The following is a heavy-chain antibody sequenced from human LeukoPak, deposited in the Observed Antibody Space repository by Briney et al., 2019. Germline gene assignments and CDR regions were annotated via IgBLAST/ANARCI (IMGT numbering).Heavy chain of an antibody. Sequence: ASVKVSCKASGYTFTSYDINWGRQATGPGLGWRGWMNPTIGNTGPAKKFQGRVTLTIDTSTSTVYMELRSLASHHTAVYYCASRQLERQAHYYLDVWGKGTTVFVSS. CDR2: MNPTIGNT. CDR1: GYTFTSYD. D-gene: IGHD1-1*01. J-gene: IGHJ6*03. V-gene: IGHV1-8*01. CDR3: ASRQLERQAHYYLDV.